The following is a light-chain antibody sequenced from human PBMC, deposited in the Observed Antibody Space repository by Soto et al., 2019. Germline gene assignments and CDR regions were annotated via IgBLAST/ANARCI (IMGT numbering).Light chain of an antibody. CDR3: QQHSNWPPAIT. CDR2: GSS. V-gene: IGKV3-15*01. CDR1: ETISTN. Sequence: EIVLTQSPATLSVSPGERATLSCRATETISTNLAWFQRKPGQPPRLLIYGSSTRATGVPDTFSGSGSGTEFTLIISSLQSEDVALYYCQQHSNWPPAITFGQGTRLEIK. J-gene: IGKJ5*01.